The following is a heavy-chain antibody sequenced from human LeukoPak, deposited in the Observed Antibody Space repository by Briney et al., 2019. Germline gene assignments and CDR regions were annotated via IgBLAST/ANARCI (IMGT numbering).Heavy chain of an antibody. CDR1: GYTFTGYY. D-gene: IGHD3-10*01. CDR2: IYPNSGGT. CDR3: AREAYDSGNFRTDYYYMDV. Sequence: ASVKVSCKASGYTFTGYYMHWVRQAPGQGLEWMGWIYPNSGGTNYAQKFQGRVTVTGDTSISTAYMELSRLRSDDTAVYYCAREAYDSGNFRTDYYYMDVWGIGTTVTVSS. J-gene: IGHJ6*03. V-gene: IGHV1-2*02.